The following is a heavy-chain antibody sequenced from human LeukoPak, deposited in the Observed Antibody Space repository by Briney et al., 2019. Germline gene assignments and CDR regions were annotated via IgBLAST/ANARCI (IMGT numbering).Heavy chain of an antibody. Sequence: SETLSLTCAVYGGSFSGYYWSWIRQPPGKGLERDGVINHSGSTNYNPSPTRRVTITVATSKNQFSLKLSSVTAADTAVYYCARGVRPYSSGWYPGYWGQGTLVTVSS. CDR1: GGSFSGYY. J-gene: IGHJ4*02. CDR2: INHSGST. CDR3: ARGVRPYSSGWYPGY. V-gene: IGHV4-34*01. D-gene: IGHD6-19*01.